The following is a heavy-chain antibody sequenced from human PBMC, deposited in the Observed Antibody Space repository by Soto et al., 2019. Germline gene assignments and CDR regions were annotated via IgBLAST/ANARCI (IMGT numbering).Heavy chain of an antibody. CDR3: VRVVAIPGYPDN. CDR2: IVPIVDTS. Sequence: QVQLVQSGAEVRQRASSVKVSCETSGGTFSSYAISWVRQAPGQGLEWMGGIVPIVDTSTYAQKFQGRVTITADESTSTAYMELSSLRSDDTAIYYCVRVVAIPGYPDNWGQGTLVTVSS. J-gene: IGHJ4*02. V-gene: IGHV1-69*12. CDR1: GGTFSSYA. D-gene: IGHD5-12*01.